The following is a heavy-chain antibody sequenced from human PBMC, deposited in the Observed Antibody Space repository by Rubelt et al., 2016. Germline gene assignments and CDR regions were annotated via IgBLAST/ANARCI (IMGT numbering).Heavy chain of an antibody. CDR2: ISYDGSNK. D-gene: IGHD6-13*01. CDR1: GFTVSSYS. V-gene: IGHV3-30*03. CDR3: ALAAAGYFDY. Sequence: QVQLVESGGGVVQPGRSLRLSCAASGFTVSSYSMNWVRQAPGKGLEWVAVISYDGSNKYYADSVKGRFTISRDNSKNTLYLQMNSLRAEDTAVYYCALAAAGYFDYWGQGTLVTVSS. J-gene: IGHJ4*02.